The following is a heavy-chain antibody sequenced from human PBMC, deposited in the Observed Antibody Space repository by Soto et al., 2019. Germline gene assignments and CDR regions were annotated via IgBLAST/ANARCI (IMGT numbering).Heavy chain of an antibody. Sequence: GGSLRLSCAASGFPFDDYSMNWVRQVPGKGLEWASLISWDGADTYYADSVKGRFTVSRDNSKNSLYLQMNSLRAEDTAVYYCARSVWFGELLPQPYYYYGMDVWGQGTTVTVSS. D-gene: IGHD3-10*01. J-gene: IGHJ6*02. CDR3: ARSVWFGELLPQPYYYYGMDV. CDR2: ISWDGADT. CDR1: GFPFDDYS. V-gene: IGHV3-43*01.